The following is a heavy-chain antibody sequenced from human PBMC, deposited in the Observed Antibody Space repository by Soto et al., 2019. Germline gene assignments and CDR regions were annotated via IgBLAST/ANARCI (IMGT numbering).Heavy chain of an antibody. CDR2: INPSGGST. V-gene: IGHV1-46*01. J-gene: IGHJ4*02. Sequence: GXSVKVSFKASGYTFTSYYMHLVRHAPGQGLEWVGIINPSGGSTSYAQKFQGRVTMTRDTSTSTVYMELSSMRSEDTAVYYCARGSGYSYGYFYWGQGTLVTVSS. D-gene: IGHD5-18*01. CDR3: ARGSGYSYGYFY. CDR1: GYTFTSYY.